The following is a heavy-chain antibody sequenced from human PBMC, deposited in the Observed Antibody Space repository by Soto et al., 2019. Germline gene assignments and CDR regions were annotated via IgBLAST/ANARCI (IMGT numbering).Heavy chain of an antibody. CDR3: ARAIAAGYNWFDP. J-gene: IGHJ5*02. Sequence: QLQLQESGSGLVKPSQTLYLTCAVSGGSISSGGYSWSWIRQPPGKGLEWIGYIYHSGSTYYNPSLKIRVTISVDRSKNQFSLKLISVTAADTAVYYCARAIAAGYNWFDPWGQGTLVTVSS. D-gene: IGHD6-13*01. V-gene: IGHV4-30-2*01. CDR1: GGSISSGGYS. CDR2: IYHSGST.